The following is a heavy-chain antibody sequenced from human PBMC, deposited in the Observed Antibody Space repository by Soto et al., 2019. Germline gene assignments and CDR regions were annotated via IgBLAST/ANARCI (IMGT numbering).Heavy chain of an antibody. V-gene: IGHV1-18*04. D-gene: IGHD2-21*01. CDR1: GYTFTSYC. Sequence: ASVKGSCKASGYTFTSYCISWVLQAPGQGLEWMGWISAYNGNTNYAQKLQGRVTMTTDTSTSTAYMELRSLRSDDTAVYYCAAGESVTHDAFDIWGQGTMVTVSS. CDR3: AAGESVTHDAFDI. CDR2: ISAYNGNT. J-gene: IGHJ3*02.